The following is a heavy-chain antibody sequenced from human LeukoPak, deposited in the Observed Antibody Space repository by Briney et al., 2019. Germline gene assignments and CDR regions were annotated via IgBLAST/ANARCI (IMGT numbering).Heavy chain of an antibody. Sequence: GGSLRLSCTASGFTFGDYAMSWVRQAPGKGLEWVGFIRSKAYGGTTEYAASVKGRFTISRDDSKSIAYLQMNSLKTEDTAVYYCTRVPDYYDSSGYYRVYYFDYWGQGTLVTVSS. V-gene: IGHV3-49*04. CDR1: GFTFGDYA. CDR2: IRSKAYGGTT. D-gene: IGHD3-22*01. CDR3: TRVPDYYDSSGYYRVYYFDY. J-gene: IGHJ4*02.